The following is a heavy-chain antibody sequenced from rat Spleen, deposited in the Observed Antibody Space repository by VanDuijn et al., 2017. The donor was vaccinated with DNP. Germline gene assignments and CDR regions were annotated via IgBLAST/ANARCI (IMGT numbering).Heavy chain of an antibody. CDR1: GFTFSNYG. Sequence: EVRLVESGGGLVQPGRSLKLSCAASGFTFSNYGMAWVRQAPTKGLEWVASISSDGSRTYYRDSVNGRFTISRENSKNTQYLQMDSLSSEDTATYFCARDDFNRRGVAYGGQGTLVTVSS. V-gene: IGHV5S13*01. CDR3: ARDDFNRRGVAY. J-gene: IGHJ3*01. CDR2: ISSDGSRT. D-gene: IGHD1-3*01.